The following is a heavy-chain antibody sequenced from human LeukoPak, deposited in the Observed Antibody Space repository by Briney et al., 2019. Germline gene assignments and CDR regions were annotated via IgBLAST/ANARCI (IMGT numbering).Heavy chain of an antibody. J-gene: IGHJ4*02. CDR1: GFTFSDHW. CDR3: ARGNVAVPRDY. CDR2: INEDGSDK. D-gene: IGHD2-15*01. V-gene: IGHV3-7*01. Sequence: GGSLRLSCAAPGFTFSDHWMSWVRQAPGKGLEWVANINEDGSDKYYVDSVKGRFTISRDNVKNSLYLQMNSLRAEDTAVYYCARGNVAVPRDYWGQGTLATVSS.